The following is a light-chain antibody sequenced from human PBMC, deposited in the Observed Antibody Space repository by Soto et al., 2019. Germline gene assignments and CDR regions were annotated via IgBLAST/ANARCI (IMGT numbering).Light chain of an antibody. J-gene: IGKJ4*01. V-gene: IGKV3-20*01. Sequence: EIVLTQSPGTLSLSPGERATVSCRASQSVSSSYLAWYQQKPGQAPRLLIYGASSRATGIPDRFSGSGSGTDLPLTISRLEPEDVAVYYGQQYGSSPLTFGGGTKVEIK. CDR3: QQYGSSPLT. CDR1: QSVSSSY. CDR2: GAS.